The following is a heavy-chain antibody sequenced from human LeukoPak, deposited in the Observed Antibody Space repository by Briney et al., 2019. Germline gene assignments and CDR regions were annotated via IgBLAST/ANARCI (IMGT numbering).Heavy chain of an antibody. CDR1: GFTFSSYW. CDR2: INSDGSST. CDR3: ARGDYDILTGRPPAYYYYGMDV. J-gene: IGHJ6*02. Sequence: GGSLRLSCAASGFTFSSYWMHWVRQPPGKGLVWVSRINSDGSSTSYADSVKGRFTISRDNAKNTLYLQMNSLRAEDTAVYYCARGDYDILTGRPPAYYYYGMDVWGQGTTVTVSS. V-gene: IGHV3-74*01. D-gene: IGHD3-9*01.